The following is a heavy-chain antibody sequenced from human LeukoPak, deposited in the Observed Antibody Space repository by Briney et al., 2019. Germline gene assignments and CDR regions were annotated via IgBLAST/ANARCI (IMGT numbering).Heavy chain of an antibody. CDR2: IRSKAYGGTT. D-gene: IGHD5-12*01. CDR3: SNSIVARYHYYGMDV. Sequence: GGSLRLSCTTSGFTFGDYGMSWFRQAPGKGLEWVGFIRSKAYGGTTEYAASVKGRFTISRDDSKSIAYLQMDSLKTEDTAVYYCSNSIVARYHYYGMDVWDQGTTVTVSS. J-gene: IGHJ6*02. CDR1: GFTFGDYG. V-gene: IGHV3-49*03.